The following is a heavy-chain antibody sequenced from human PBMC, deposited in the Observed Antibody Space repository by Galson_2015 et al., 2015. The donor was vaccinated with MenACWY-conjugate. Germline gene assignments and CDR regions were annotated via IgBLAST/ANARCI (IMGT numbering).Heavy chain of an antibody. V-gene: IGHV3-7*03. CDR2: INQDGSEK. CDR3: ATGNVVGRLQKSQLNASRTVTHSRVFDS. D-gene: IGHD2-2*01. Sequence: SLRLSCAASGFTFSNHWMSWVRQAPGKGLEWVANINQDGSEKNYVDSLRGRFSISRDNARNSVFLQMTSLRDEDTAVYYCATGNVVGRLQKSQLNASRTVTHSRVFDS. J-gene: IGHJ5*01. CDR1: GFTFSNHW.